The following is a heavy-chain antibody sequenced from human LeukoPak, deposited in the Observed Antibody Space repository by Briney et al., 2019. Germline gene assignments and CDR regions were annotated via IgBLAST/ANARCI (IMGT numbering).Heavy chain of an antibody. CDR2: INPSGGST. J-gene: IGHJ4*02. V-gene: IGHV1-46*01. CDR3: ARDLIAAAPKGSYYFDY. CDR1: GYTLTSYY. Sequence: GASVKVSCKASGYTLTSYYMHWVRQALGQGLEWMGIINPSGGSTSYAQKFQGRVTMTRDTSTSTVYMELSSLRSEDTAVYYCARDLIAAAPKGSYYFDYWGQGTLVTVSS. D-gene: IGHD6-13*01.